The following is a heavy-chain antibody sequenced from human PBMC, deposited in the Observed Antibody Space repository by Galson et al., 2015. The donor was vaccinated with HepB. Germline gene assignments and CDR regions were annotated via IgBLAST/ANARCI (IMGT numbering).Heavy chain of an antibody. J-gene: IGHJ4*02. CDR3: ARDGRERQPLPGY. V-gene: IGHV3-30*04. Sequence: SLRLSCAASGFTLTDYSMHWVRQTPDKGLEWVAIISSDGSNKNYADSVKGRFTISRDNSKNTLYLQVSSLKTEDTAVYYCARDGRERQPLPGYWGQGTLVTVSS. CDR2: ISSDGSNK. D-gene: IGHD2-2*01. CDR1: GFTLTDYS.